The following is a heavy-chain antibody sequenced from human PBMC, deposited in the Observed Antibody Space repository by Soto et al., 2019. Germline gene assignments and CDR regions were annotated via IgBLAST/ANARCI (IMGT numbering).Heavy chain of an antibody. Sequence: ASVKVSCKASGGTFSSYAISWVRQAPGQGLEWMGGIIPILGIANYAQKFQGRVTITADKSTSTAYMELSSLRSEDTAVYYCARGHDYGDYGRYWYYGMDVWGQGTTVTVSS. CDR2: IIPILGIA. CDR3: ARGHDYGDYGRYWYYGMDV. J-gene: IGHJ6*02. D-gene: IGHD4-17*01. V-gene: IGHV1-69*10. CDR1: GGTFSSYA.